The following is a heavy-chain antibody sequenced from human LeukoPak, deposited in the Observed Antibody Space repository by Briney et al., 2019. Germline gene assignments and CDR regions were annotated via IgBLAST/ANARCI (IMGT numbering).Heavy chain of an antibody. J-gene: IGHJ4*02. D-gene: IGHD3-22*01. CDR3: APGGHLTSNHYYVPPDF. V-gene: IGHV1-2*02. CDR2: INPDSGVT. Sequence: ASVKVSRKTSGYTFDGYYIHWLRQAPGQGLEWVGWINPDSGVTDSTENFQGSVTMTSDTSITTVYMELTRLRSDDTAVYYCAPGGHLTSNHYYVPPDFWGQGTLVSVSS. CDR1: GYTFDGYY.